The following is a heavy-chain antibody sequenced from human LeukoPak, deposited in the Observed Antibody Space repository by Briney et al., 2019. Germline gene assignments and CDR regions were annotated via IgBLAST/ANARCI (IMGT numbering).Heavy chain of an antibody. J-gene: IGHJ4*02. D-gene: IGHD1-26*01. CDR2: IKEGGSEK. Sequence: GGSLRLSCAASGSTFENYWMIWVRQAPGKGLEWVAHIKEGGSEKYYADSVEGRFTISRDNAKNSLYLEMNGLRVEDTAVYYCARGGSRGSLDNWGQGALVTVSS. CDR1: GSTFENYW. V-gene: IGHV3-7*04. CDR3: ARGGSRGSLDN.